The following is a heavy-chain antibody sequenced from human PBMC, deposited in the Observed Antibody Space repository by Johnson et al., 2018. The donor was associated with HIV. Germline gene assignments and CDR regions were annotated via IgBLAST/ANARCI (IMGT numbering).Heavy chain of an antibody. Sequence: VQLVESGGGLVQPGRSLRLSCAASGFTFDDYAMHWVRQAPGKGLEWVSGISWNSGSIGYADSVKGRFTISRDNAKNSLYLQMNSLRAEDTAVYYCASLGVITYDAFDIWGQGTMVTVSS. D-gene: IGHD3-22*01. V-gene: IGHV3-9*01. CDR2: ISWNSGSI. J-gene: IGHJ3*02. CDR1: GFTFDDYA. CDR3: ASLGVITYDAFDI.